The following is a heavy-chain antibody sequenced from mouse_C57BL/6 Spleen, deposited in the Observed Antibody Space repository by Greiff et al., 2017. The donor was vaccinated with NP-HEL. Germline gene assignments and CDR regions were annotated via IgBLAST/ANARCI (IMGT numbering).Heavy chain of an antibody. D-gene: IGHD1-1*01. CDR3: ARSDLLLRWGFAY. CDR1: GYTFTSYW. CDR2: IDPSDSYT. Sequence: VKLQQPGAELVMPGASVKLSCKASGYTFTSYWMHWVKQRPGQGLEWIGEIDPSDSYTNYNQKFKGKSTLTVDKSSSTAYMQLSSLTSEDSAVYYCARSDLLLRWGFAYWGQGTLVTVSA. V-gene: IGHV1-69*01. J-gene: IGHJ3*01.